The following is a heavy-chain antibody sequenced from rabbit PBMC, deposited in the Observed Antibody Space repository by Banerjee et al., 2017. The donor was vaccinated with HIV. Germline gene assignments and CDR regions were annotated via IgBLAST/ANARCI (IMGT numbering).Heavy chain of an antibody. D-gene: IGHD5-1*01. Sequence: WAKGRFTISRTSSTTVTLQMNGLTVADTATYFCAREFGYDRSVDVWGPGTLVTVS. J-gene: IGHJ6*01. CDR3: AREFGYDRSVDV. V-gene: IGHV1S40*01.